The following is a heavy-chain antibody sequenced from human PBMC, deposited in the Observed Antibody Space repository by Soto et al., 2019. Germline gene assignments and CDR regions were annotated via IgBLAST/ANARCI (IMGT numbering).Heavy chain of an antibody. J-gene: IGHJ4*02. CDR3: SRDRCSSTSCYPDY. V-gene: IGHV1-46*03. CDR2: INPTGGRA. Sequence: QVQLVQSGAEVRKPGASVKVSCKTSGYHFSRYYIHWVRQAPGKGLEWMGIINPTGGRATYAPKFQGRVTMTSDTSTTIVYLEVTGLKSEDTAIYSCSRDRCSSTSCYPDYWGQGTLVTVSS. CDR1: GYHFSRYY. D-gene: IGHD2-2*01.